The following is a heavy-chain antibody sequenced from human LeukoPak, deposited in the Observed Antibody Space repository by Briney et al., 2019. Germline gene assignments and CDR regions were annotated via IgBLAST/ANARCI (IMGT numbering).Heavy chain of an antibody. Sequence: GGSLRLSCAASGFPFSNAWMSWVRQAPGKGLEGVGRNKSKTDGGLTDYAAAVKGRFKISRDDSKNALYLQMNSLKTEHTAVYYCNTDLGQYYYDSSGYYPNDYWGQRTLVTVSS. V-gene: IGHV3-15*01. J-gene: IGHJ4*02. D-gene: IGHD3-22*01. CDR3: NTDLGQYYYDSSGYYPNDY. CDR1: GFPFSNAW. CDR2: NKSKTDGGLT.